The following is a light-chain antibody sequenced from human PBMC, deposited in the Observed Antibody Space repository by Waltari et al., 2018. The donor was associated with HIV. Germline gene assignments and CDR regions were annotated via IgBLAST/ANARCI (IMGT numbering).Light chain of an antibody. CDR2: GAS. CDR1: QTVIGN. V-gene: IGKV3-15*01. J-gene: IGKJ2*01. Sequence: EIVMTQSPATLSVSPGERATLSCRASQTVIGNLAGYQQKPGQAPRLLVYGASVRAAGVPARFSGSGSGTEFTLTISSLQSEDFGVYYCQQYNYWPPYTFGQGTKLEMK. CDR3: QQYNYWPPYT.